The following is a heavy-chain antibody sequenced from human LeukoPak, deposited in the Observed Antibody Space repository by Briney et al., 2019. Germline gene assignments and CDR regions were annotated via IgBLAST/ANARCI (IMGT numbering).Heavy chain of an antibody. J-gene: IGHJ3*02. V-gene: IGHV5-51*01. CDR1: GYSFTTYW. D-gene: IGHD2-2*02. CDR2: IYPGDSDT. Sequence: GESLKISCKGSGYSFTTYWIAWVRQMPGKGLEWMGIIYPGDSDTRYSPSFQGQVTISADKSISTAYLQWSSLKASDTAMYYCARHKDSIRGVEDAFDIWGQGTMVTVSS. CDR3: ARHKDSIRGVEDAFDI.